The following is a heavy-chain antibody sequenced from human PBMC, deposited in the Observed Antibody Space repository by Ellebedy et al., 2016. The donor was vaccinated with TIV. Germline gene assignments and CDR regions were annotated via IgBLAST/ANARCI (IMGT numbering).Heavy chain of an antibody. D-gene: IGHD1-26*01. CDR3: ARDPQSGRYSDAFDV. CDR2: IYSGGAT. CDR1: GFSVSNNY. Sequence: PGGSLRLPCAASGFSVSNNYMSWVRQAPGKGLEWVSVIYSGGATYYGESVRGRFTISKDNSKNTIYLQMNSLRLEDTAVYYCARDPQSGRYSDAFDVWGQGTMVTVSS. J-gene: IGHJ3*01. V-gene: IGHV3-53*01.